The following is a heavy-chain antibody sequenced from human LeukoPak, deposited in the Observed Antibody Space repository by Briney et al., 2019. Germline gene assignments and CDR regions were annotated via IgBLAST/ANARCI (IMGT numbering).Heavy chain of an antibody. CDR2: ISGSGGST. CDR3: AKDPTMVQGVITDY. CDR1: GFTFSGYA. D-gene: IGHD3-10*01. V-gene: IGHV3-23*01. J-gene: IGHJ4*02. Sequence: GGSLRLSCAASGFTFSGYAMSWVRQAPGKGLEWVSAISGSGGSTYYADSVKGRFTISRDNSKNTLYLQMNSLRAEDTAVYYCAKDPTMVQGVITDYWGQGTLVTVSS.